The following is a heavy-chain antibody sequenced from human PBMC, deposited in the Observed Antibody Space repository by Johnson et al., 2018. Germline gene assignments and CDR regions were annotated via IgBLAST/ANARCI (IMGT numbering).Heavy chain of an antibody. Sequence: QVRLVESGGGVVQPGRSLRLSCAASGFTFSSYAMHWVRQAPGKGLEWVAVISYDGSNNYYADSVKGRFPISRDNSKNTLYLQMNSPRAEDTAVYYCARDSCAYSSSCQKVAFDIWGQGTMVTVSS. V-gene: IGHV3-30-3*01. CDR2: ISYDGSNN. CDR1: GFTFSSYA. CDR3: ARDSCAYSSSCQKVAFDI. D-gene: IGHD6-13*01. J-gene: IGHJ3*02.